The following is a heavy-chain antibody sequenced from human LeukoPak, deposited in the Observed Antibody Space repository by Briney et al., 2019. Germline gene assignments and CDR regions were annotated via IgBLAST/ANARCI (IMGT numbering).Heavy chain of an antibody. CDR3: AKDGVGATNDY. Sequence: GRSLRLSCAASGITFSSYAMTWVRQAPGKGLEWVSAISGSGGSTYYADSVKGRFTISRDNSKNTLYLQMNSLRAEDTAVYYCAKDGVGATNDYWGQGTLVTVSS. D-gene: IGHD1-26*01. V-gene: IGHV3-23*01. CDR1: GITFSSYA. CDR2: ISGSGGST. J-gene: IGHJ4*02.